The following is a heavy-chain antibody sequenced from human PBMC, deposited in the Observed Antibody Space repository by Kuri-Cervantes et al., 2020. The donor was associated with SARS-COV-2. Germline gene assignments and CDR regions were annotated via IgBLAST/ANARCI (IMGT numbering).Heavy chain of an antibody. V-gene: IGHV3-30-3*01. CDR2: ISYDGSNK. D-gene: IGHD3-10*01. Sequence: GESLQISCAASGFTFSSYAMHWVRQAPGKGLEWVAVISYDGSNKYYADSVKGRFTISRDNSKNTLYLQMNSLRAEDTAVYYCARELVGAFDIWGQGTMVTVSS. J-gene: IGHJ3*02. CDR1: GFTFSSYA. CDR3: ARELVGAFDI.